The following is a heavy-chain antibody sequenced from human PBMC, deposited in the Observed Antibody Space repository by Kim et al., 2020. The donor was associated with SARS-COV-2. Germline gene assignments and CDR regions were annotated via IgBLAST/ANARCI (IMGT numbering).Heavy chain of an antibody. Sequence: GGSLRLSCAASGFTFNNYWMSWIRQAPGKGLEWVANIKEDRSVKYYVDSVKGRFTISRDNAENSLFLQMNSLRAEDTAIYYCERDFRGDWGQGTMVSVSS. CDR1: GFTFNNYW. CDR2: IKEDRSVK. J-gene: IGHJ3*01. CDR3: ERDFRGD. V-gene: IGHV3-7*01.